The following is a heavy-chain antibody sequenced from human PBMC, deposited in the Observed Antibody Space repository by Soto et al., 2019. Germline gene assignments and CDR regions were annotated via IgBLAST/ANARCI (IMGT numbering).Heavy chain of an antibody. J-gene: IGHJ1*01. D-gene: IGHD3-22*01. CDR1: DGYIRRGGYY. CDR3: ARHDDYDSSGYYVFQH. V-gene: IGHV4-31*03. Sequence: PSETLSLTCTVSDGYIRRGGYYWSWIRQHPGKGLEWIGYIYYSGSTYYNPSLKSRVTISVDTSKNQFSLKLSSVTAADTAVYYCARHDDYDSSGYYVFQHWGQGTLVTVSS. CDR2: IYYSGST.